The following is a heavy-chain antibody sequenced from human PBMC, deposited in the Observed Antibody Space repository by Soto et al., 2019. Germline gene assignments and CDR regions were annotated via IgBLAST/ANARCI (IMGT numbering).Heavy chain of an antibody. J-gene: IGHJ6*02. CDR2: ISAYNGNT. CDR1: GYTFTSYG. Sequence: ASVKVSCKASGYTFTSYGISWVRQAPGQGLEWMGWISAYNGNTNYAQKLQGRVTMTTDTSTSTAYMELRSLRSDDTAVYYCAREPSLVAACRYYYYYGMDVWGQGTTVTVSS. D-gene: IGHD6-6*01. CDR3: AREPSLVAACRYYYYYGMDV. V-gene: IGHV1-18*01.